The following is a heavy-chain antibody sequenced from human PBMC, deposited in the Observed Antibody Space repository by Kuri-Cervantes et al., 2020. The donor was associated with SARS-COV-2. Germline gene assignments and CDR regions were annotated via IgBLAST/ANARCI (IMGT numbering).Heavy chain of an antibody. D-gene: IGHD1-20*01. Sequence: GSLRLSCAASGFTFSSYSMNWVRQAPGKGLEWVSSISSSSSYIYYADSVKGRFTISRDNAKNSLYLQMNSLRAEDTAVYYCARDLGNNWNDPFDYWGQGTLVTGSS. CDR3: ARDLGNNWNDPFDY. CDR2: ISSSSSYI. J-gene: IGHJ4*02. CDR1: GFTFSSYS. V-gene: IGHV3-21*01.